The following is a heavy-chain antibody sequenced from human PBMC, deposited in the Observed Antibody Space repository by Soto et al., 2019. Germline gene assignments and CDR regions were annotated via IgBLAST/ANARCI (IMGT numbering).Heavy chain of an antibody. CDR2: ISYSGST. CDR1: GGSISSGNYY. CDR3: ASDHPIYDSSGYYRPYWYFDL. V-gene: IGHV4-30-4*01. D-gene: IGHD3-22*01. J-gene: IGHJ2*01. Sequence: QVQLQESGPGLVKPPQTLSLTCTVSGGSISSGNYYWSWIRQPPGKGLEWIGYISYSGSTYYNPSLKRRVTISVATSKNQFSLKLSSVTAADTAVYFCASDHPIYDSSGYYRPYWYFDLWGRGTLVTVSS.